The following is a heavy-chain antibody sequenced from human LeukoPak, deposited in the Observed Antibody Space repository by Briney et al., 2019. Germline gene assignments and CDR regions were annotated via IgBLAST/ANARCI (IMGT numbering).Heavy chain of an antibody. CDR3: ARTSATRSGGTILDY. V-gene: IGHV1-69*04. D-gene: IGHD2-15*01. J-gene: IGHJ4*02. CDR1: GGTFSSYA. Sequence: GSSVKVSCKASGGTFSSYAISWVRQAPGQGLEWMGRIIPILGIANYAQKFQGRVTITADKSTSTTYMELSNLRSEDTAVYYCARTSATRSGGTILDYWGQGTLVTVSS. CDR2: IIPILGIA.